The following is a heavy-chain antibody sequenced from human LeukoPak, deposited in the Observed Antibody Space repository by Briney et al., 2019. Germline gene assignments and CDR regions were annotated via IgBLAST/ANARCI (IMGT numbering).Heavy chain of an antibody. CDR3: ARVRKLRTRGVMDPLDY. D-gene: IGHD3-10*01. V-gene: IGHV3-7*01. CDR2: IQQDGSEK. CDR1: GFTLSSAW. J-gene: IGHJ4*02. Sequence: GGSLRLSCAASGFTLSSAWMSWVRQAPGKGLEWVANIQQDGSEKYYVDSVKGRFIISRDNAKNSLYLQMNSLRAEDTAVYYCARVRKLRTRGVMDPLDYWGQGTLVTVSS.